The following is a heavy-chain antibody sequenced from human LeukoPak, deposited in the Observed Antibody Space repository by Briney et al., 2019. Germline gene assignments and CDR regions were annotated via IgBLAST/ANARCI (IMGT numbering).Heavy chain of an antibody. Sequence: ASVKVSCKASGYTFTGYYMHWVRQAPGQGLEWMGGIIPMFAPARYAQNFQDRVTITTDASTSTAYMEMSSLKSEDTAVYYCARGAHSGSFSSWFHPWGQGTLVTVAS. CDR3: ARGAHSGSFSSWFHP. CDR2: IIPMFAPA. D-gene: IGHD3-10*01. CDR1: GYTFTGYY. V-gene: IGHV1-69*05. J-gene: IGHJ5*02.